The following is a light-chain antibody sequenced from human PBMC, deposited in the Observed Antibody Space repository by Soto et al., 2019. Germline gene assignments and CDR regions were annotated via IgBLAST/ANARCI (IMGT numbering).Light chain of an antibody. CDR1: SRDVGAYKY. Sequence: QSALTQPPSASGSPGQSVTISGTGTSRDVGAYKYVSWYQQYPGKAPKLMIYEVTKRPSGVPDRFSGSKSGNTASLTVSGLQAEDEADYYCTSYVGNDIWVFGGGTKLTVL. J-gene: IGLJ3*02. V-gene: IGLV2-8*01. CDR3: TSYVGNDIWV. CDR2: EVT.